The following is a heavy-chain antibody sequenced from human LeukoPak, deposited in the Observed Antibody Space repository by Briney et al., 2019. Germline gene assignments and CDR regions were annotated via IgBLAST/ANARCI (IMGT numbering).Heavy chain of an antibody. CDR2: ISAYNGNT. D-gene: IGHD1-26*01. CDR1: GYTFTSYG. CDR3: ARDRREWELPRRNWFDP. V-gene: IGHV1-18*01. J-gene: IGHJ5*02. Sequence: ASVKVSCKASGYTFTSYGISWVRQAPGQGLEWMGWISAYNGNTNYAQKLQGRVTMTTDTSTSTAYMELRSLRSDDTAVYYCARDRREWELPRRNWFDPWGQGTLVTVSS.